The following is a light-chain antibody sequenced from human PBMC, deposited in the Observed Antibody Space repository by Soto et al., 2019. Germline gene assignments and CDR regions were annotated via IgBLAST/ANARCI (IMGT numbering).Light chain of an antibody. V-gene: IGLV2-14*01. CDR3: SSYTSSNSLGV. J-gene: IGLJ1*01. Sequence: QSALTQPASVSGSPGQSITISCTGTSSDVGGYNYVSWYQHHPGKAPKLMVYEVSNRPSGVSDRFSGSKSGNTASLTISGLQAEDEADYYCSSYTSSNSLGVFGTGTKLTVL. CDR1: SSDVGGYNY. CDR2: EVS.